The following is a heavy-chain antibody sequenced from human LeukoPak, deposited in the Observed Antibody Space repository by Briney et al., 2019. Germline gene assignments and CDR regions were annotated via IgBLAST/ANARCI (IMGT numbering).Heavy chain of an antibody. V-gene: IGHV4-59*01. CDR3: ARGAGRARGDQQLVRHYYYYYGMDA. CDR1: GGSISSYY. J-gene: IGHJ6*02. Sequence: SETLSLTCTVSGGSISSYYWSWIRQPPGKGLEWIGYIYYSGSTNYNPSLKSRVTISVDTSKNQFSLKLSSVTAADTAVYYCARGAGRARGDQQLVRHYYYYYGMDAWGQGTTVTVSS. D-gene: IGHD6-13*01. CDR2: IYYSGST.